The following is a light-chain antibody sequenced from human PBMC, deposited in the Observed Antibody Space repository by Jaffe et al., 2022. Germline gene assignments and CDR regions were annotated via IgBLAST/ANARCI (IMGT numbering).Light chain of an antibody. Sequence: DIQLTQSPSFLSASVGDRVTITCRASQGISSYLAWYQQKPGKAPKLLIYAASTLQSGVPSRFSGSGSGTEFTLTISSLQPEDFATYYCQQLNSYPPLLTFGPGTKVDIK. CDR1: QGISSY. J-gene: IGKJ3*01. CDR3: QQLNSYPPLLT. CDR2: AAS. V-gene: IGKV1-9*01.